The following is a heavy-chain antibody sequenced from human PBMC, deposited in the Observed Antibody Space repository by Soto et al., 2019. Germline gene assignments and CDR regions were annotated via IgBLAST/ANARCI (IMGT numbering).Heavy chain of an antibody. Sequence: PSETLSLTCAVYGWSFSGYYWSWIRQPPGKGLEWIGEINHSGSTNYNPSLKSRVTISVDTSKNQFSLKLSSVTAADTAVYYCARAPIMITFGGVIVIRGVDYWGQGTLVTVSS. CDR2: INHSGST. V-gene: IGHV4-34*01. J-gene: IGHJ4*02. CDR3: ARAPIMITFGGVIVIRGVDY. D-gene: IGHD3-16*02. CDR1: GWSFSGYY.